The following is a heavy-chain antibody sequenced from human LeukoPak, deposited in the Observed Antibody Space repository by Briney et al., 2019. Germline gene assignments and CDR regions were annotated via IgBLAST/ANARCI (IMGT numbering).Heavy chain of an antibody. CDR2: IWYDGSNK. CDR1: GFTFSSYG. Sequence: GGSLRLSCAASGFTFSSYGMRWVRQAPGKGLEWVAVIWYDGSNKYYADSVKGRFTISRDNSKNTLYLQMNSLRAEDTAVYYCARDRVRGLFDYWGQGTLVTVSS. CDR3: ARDRVRGLFDY. D-gene: IGHD3-10*01. J-gene: IGHJ4*02. V-gene: IGHV3-33*01.